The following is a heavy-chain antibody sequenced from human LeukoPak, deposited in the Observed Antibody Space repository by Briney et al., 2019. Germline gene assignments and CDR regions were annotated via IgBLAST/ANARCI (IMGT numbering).Heavy chain of an antibody. D-gene: IGHD1-26*01. V-gene: IGHV4-4*07. CDR3: ARGGGAYRAFDS. J-gene: IGHJ4*02. CDR2: VYPFGSS. CDR1: GGSISRYD. Sequence: SETLSLTCSVSGGSISRYDWSWLRQPAGKERNGIGCVYPFGSSNYNPSLKSRVTMSVDTSKNQFSLKLTSVTAADTAVYYCARGGGAYRAFDSWGQGTLVTVSS.